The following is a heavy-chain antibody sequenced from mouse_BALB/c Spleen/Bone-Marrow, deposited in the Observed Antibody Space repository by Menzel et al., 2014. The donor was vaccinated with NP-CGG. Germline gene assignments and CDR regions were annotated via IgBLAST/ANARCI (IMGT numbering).Heavy chain of an antibody. CDR1: GFTFSSFG. D-gene: IGHD3-2*02. CDR3: ARKHYCSGFAY. CDR2: ISSGSNTI. J-gene: IGHJ3*01. Sequence: EVQLVEPGGGLVQPGGSRKLSCVVSGFTFSSFGMHWVRQAPEKVLERGAYISSGSNTIYYADTVKGRCTISRDNPKNTLFLQMASLASEDTAIYYCARKHYCSGFAYWGQGTLVTVSA. V-gene: IGHV5-17*02.